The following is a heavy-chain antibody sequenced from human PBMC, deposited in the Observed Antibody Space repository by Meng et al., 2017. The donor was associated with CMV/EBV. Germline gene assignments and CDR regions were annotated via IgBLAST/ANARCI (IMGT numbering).Heavy chain of an antibody. CDR2: ISSSGSTI. CDR3: ARVDSGSYSFDL. J-gene: IGHJ2*01. V-gene: IGHV3-11*01. D-gene: IGHD1-26*01. Sequence: SGAACGFTVSDYYMSWIRQAPGKGLEWVSYISSSGSTIYYADSVKGRFTISRDNAKNSLYLQMNSLRAEDTAVYYCARVDSGSYSFDLWGRGTLVTVSS. CDR1: GFTVSDYY.